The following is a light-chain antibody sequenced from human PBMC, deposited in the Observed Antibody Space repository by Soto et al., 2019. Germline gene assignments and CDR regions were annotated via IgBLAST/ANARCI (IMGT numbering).Light chain of an antibody. J-gene: IGKJ4*01. Sequence: DIQMTQAPSSVSASVGDRVTITCRASQGISSRLAWYQQKPGKAPNLLIYAASSLQSGVPSRFSGSGSETDFTLTIGCLQPEDFATYYCQQSNSFPLTFGGGTKVEIK. CDR3: QQSNSFPLT. V-gene: IGKV1-12*01. CDR2: AAS. CDR1: QGISSR.